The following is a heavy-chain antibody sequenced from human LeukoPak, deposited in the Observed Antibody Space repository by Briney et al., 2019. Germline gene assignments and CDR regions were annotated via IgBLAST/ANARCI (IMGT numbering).Heavy chain of an antibody. Sequence: SETLSLTCTVSGGSISSYYWSWIRQPPGKGLEWIGYIYYSGSTNYNPSLKSRVTISVDTSKNQFSLKLSSVTAADTAVYYCARYYYDSSGYLDYWGQGTLVTVSS. CDR3: ARYYYDSSGYLDY. D-gene: IGHD3-22*01. CDR2: IYYSGST. V-gene: IGHV4-59*08. CDR1: GGSISSYY. J-gene: IGHJ4*02.